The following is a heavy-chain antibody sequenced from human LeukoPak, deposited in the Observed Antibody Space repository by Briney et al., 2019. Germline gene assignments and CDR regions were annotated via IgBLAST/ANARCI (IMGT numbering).Heavy chain of an antibody. V-gene: IGHV4-39*01. Sequence: PSETLSLTCTVSGGSISSGSNSWGWVRQPPGKGLEWIGSIYYSGSTYYNPSLKSRATISGDTSKTQFSLNLSSVTAADTAVFYCARSRDAYHLNAFDIWGQGTMVTVSS. CDR3: ARSRDAYHLNAFDI. D-gene: IGHD5-24*01. CDR1: GGSISSGSNS. CDR2: IYYSGST. J-gene: IGHJ3*02.